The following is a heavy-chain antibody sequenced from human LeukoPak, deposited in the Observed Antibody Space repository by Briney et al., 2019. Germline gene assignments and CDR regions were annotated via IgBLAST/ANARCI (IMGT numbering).Heavy chain of an antibody. CDR3: ARADTYYFDY. CDR2: INSNGDDT. V-gene: IGHV3-64*01. J-gene: IGHJ4*02. Sequence: GGSLRLSCEASGFTFSHYSMHWVRQAPGKGLEYVSAINSNGDDTYYVNSVKGRFTISRDNSKNTLYLQMGSLRAEDMAVYYCARADTYYFDYWGQGTLVTVSS. D-gene: IGHD5-18*01. CDR1: GFTFSHYS.